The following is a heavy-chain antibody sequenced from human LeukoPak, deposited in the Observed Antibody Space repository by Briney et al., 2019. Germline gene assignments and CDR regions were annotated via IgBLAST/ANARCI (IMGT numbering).Heavy chain of an antibody. J-gene: IGHJ5*02. D-gene: IGHD6-6*01. Sequence: PGGSLRLSCAASGFTFSTYAMSWVRQAPGKGLEWVSGLTGGGGGTSYADSVKGRFTISRDNSKNTLYLQMNSLRAEDTAVYYCAREASEGFDPWGRGTQVTVSS. CDR1: GFTFSTYA. CDR2: LTGGGGGT. CDR3: AREASEGFDP. V-gene: IGHV3-23*01.